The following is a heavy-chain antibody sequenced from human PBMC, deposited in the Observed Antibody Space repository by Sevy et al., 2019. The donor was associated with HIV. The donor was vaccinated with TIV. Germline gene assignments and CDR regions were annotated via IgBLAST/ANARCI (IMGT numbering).Heavy chain of an antibody. V-gene: IGHV3-7*01. J-gene: IGHJ4*02. CDR3: AGPYRTDPFCYSGSSGYYYPSYFDS. CDR1: GFTFSSYW. Sequence: GGSLRLSCAASGFTFSSYWMTWVRQAPGKGLEWVANINQVGSEKFYVDSLKGRFTNSRDNAKNSLYLQMNSLRVEDTDVYYCAGPYRTDPFCYSGSSGYYYPSYFDSWGQGTLVTVSS. CDR2: INQVGSEK. D-gene: IGHD3-22*01.